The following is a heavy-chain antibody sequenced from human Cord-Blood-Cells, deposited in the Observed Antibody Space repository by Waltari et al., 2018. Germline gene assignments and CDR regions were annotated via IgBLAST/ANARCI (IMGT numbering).Heavy chain of an antibody. Sequence: QAQLVQSGAEVKKPGSSLQVSCKASGGTFLSYAISWASPAHGQGLEWRGGIIPIFGTANYAQKFQGRVTITADESTSTAYMELSSLRSEDTAVYYCAGSYCSSTSCYFDYWGQGTLVTVSS. J-gene: IGHJ4*02. D-gene: IGHD2-2*01. CDR1: GGTFLSYA. CDR3: AGSYCSSTSCYFDY. V-gene: IGHV1-69*01. CDR2: IIPIFGTA.